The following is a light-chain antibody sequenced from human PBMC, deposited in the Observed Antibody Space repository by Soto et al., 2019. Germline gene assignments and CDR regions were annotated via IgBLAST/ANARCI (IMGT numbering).Light chain of an antibody. Sequence: QSVLTQPPSASGTPGQRVTISCSGRTANIGNNNPSWYQHVAGTAPKLLIHTTNQRPSGVPDRFSGSKSGTSASLAISGLQSEDEAEYYCAAWDDSLNGPVFGGGTQLTVL. CDR1: TANIGNNN. J-gene: IGLJ2*01. CDR3: AAWDDSLNGPV. CDR2: TTN. V-gene: IGLV1-44*01.